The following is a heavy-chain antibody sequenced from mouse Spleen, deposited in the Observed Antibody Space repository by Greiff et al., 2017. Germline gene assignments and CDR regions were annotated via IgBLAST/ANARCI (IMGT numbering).Heavy chain of an antibody. CDR3: ARGDYGSSAWFAY. Sequence: EVKLQESGGGLVKLGGSLKLSCAASGFTFSSYAMSWVRQTPEKRLEWVATISSGGGNTYYPDSVKGRFTISRDNAKNTLYLQMSSLKSEDTAMYYCARGDYGSSAWFAYWGQGTLVTVSA. J-gene: IGHJ3*01. D-gene: IGHD1-1*01. CDR1: GFTFSSYA. V-gene: IGHV5-9*04. CDR2: ISSGGGNT.